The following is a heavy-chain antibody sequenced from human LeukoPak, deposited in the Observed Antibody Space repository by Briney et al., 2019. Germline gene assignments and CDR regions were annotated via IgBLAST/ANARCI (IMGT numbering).Heavy chain of an antibody. CDR3: AKAGIAVAASFDC. CDR2: ISYDGSNK. D-gene: IGHD6-19*01. V-gene: IGHV3-30*18. J-gene: IGHJ4*02. Sequence: GGSLRLSCAASGFTFSSYGMHWVRQAPGKGLEWVAVISYDGSNKYYADSVKGRFTISRDNSKNTLYLQMNSLRAEDTAVYYCAKAGIAVAASFDCWGQGTLVTVSS. CDR1: GFTFSSYG.